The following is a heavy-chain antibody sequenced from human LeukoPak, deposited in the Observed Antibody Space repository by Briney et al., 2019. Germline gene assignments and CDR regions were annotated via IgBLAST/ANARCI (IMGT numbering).Heavy chain of an antibody. CDR2: ISDAGSEK. D-gene: IGHD3-10*01. J-gene: IGHJ5*02. V-gene: IGHV3-30*18. CDR1: GFTFSKYG. CDR3: AKEGTPQVSTWYDL. Sequence: GGSLRLSCAASGFTFSKYGVHWVRQAPGKGLEWVAVISDAGSEKYYADSVKGRFTISRDNSKNTVYLQMNSLRPEDTAVYYCAKEGTPQVSTWYDLWGQGTQVIVSS.